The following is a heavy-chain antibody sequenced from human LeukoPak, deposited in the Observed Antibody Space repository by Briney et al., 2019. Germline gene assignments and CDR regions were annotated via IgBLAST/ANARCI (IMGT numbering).Heavy chain of an antibody. J-gene: IGHJ4*02. V-gene: IGHV3-21*04. CDR1: GFTFSTYN. D-gene: IGHD3-22*01. Sequence: PGGSLRFSCAASGFTFSTYNMSWVRQAPGKGLEWVSFTSSSSSYIYYADSVKGRFTISKDNSKNMLYLQMNSLRADDTAVYYCAKRYYYDSSGYYPLDYWGQGTLVTVSS. CDR3: AKRYYYDSSGYYPLDY. CDR2: TSSSSSYI.